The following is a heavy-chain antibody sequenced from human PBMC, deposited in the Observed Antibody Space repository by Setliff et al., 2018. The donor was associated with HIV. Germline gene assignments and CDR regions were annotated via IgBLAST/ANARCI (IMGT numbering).Heavy chain of an antibody. V-gene: IGHV4-4*07. CDR3: AREGARHYGSGRYHSWFDP. CDR1: GGSISSFF. Sequence: PSETLSLTCTVSGGSISSFFWTWIRQPAGKGLEWIGSIYYSGSTYYNPSLKSRVTMSVDTSKNQFSLKLSSVTAADTAVYYCAREGARHYGSGRYHSWFDPWGQGTQVTVSS. D-gene: IGHD3-10*01. J-gene: IGHJ5*02. CDR2: IYYSGST.